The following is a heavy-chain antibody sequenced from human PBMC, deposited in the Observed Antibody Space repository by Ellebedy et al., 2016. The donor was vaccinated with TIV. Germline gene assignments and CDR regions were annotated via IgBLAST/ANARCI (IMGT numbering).Heavy chain of an antibody. V-gene: IGHV1-69*13. CDR1: RGTFSSYA. CDR3: ARAPVPYYDIIMGGARYGMDV. D-gene: IGHD3-9*01. CDR2: IIPIFGTA. J-gene: IGHJ6*02. Sequence: SVKVSXKASRGTFSSYAISWVRQAPGQGLEWMGGIIPIFGTANYAQKFQGRVTITADESTSTAYMELSSLRSEDTAVYYCARAPVPYYDIIMGGARYGMDVWGQGTTVTVSS.